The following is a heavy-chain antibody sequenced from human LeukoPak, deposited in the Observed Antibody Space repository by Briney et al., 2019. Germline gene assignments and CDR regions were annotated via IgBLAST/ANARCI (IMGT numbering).Heavy chain of an antibody. V-gene: IGHV1-2*02. Sequence: ASVKVSCKASGYTFNDYYMHWVRQAPGQGLEWMGWINPNSGGTNYAQKFQGRVTMTRDTSISTAYMELSRLRSDDTAVYYCARDSGVTTPDLYYWGQGTLVTVSS. CDR3: ARDSGVTTPDLYY. CDR1: GYTFNDYY. CDR2: INPNSGGT. D-gene: IGHD4-17*01. J-gene: IGHJ4*02.